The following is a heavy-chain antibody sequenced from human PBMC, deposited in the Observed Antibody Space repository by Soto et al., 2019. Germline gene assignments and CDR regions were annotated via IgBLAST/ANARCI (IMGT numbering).Heavy chain of an antibody. CDR3: ARLPVEKYYFDY. V-gene: IGHV4-59*08. CDR2: LSYGGRT. J-gene: IGHJ4*02. CDR1: GVSISGYF. Sequence: PSETLSLTCTVSGVSISGYFWSWIRQPPGKGLEYIGYLSYGGRTNHIPSLKSRVAISLDTSENQFSLKLNYVSAADTAVYYCARLPVEKYYFDYWGQGTLVTVSS.